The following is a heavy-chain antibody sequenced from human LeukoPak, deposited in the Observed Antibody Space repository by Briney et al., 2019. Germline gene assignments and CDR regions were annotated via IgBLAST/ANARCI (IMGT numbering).Heavy chain of an antibody. Sequence: ASVKVSCKVSGYTLTELSMHWVRQAPGKGLEWMGGFDPEDGETIYAQKFQGRVSMTRDTSTGTLYMELSSLRSEDTALYYCARGISTAGNDYWGQGSLVIVSA. D-gene: IGHD6-13*01. CDR2: FDPEDGET. J-gene: IGHJ4*02. CDR3: ARGISTAGNDY. V-gene: IGHV1-24*01. CDR1: GYTLTELS.